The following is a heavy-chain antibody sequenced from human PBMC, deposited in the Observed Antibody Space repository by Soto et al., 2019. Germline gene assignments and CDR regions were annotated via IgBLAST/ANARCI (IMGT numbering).Heavy chain of an antibody. V-gene: IGHV3-30-3*01. D-gene: IGHD6-13*01. CDR2: ISYDGSNK. CDR1: GFTFSSYA. CDR3: ARERYSSSSHGMDV. J-gene: IGHJ6*02. Sequence: QVQLVESGGGVVQPGRSLRLSCAASGFTFSSYAMHWVRQAPGKGLEWVAVISYDGSNKYYADSLKGRFTISRDNSKNTLYLQMNSLRAEDTAVYYCARERYSSSSHGMDVWGQGTTVTVSS.